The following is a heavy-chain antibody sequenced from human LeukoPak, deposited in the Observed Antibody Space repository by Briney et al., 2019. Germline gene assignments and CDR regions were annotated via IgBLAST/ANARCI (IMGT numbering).Heavy chain of an antibody. Sequence: GGSLRLSCAASGFTFGSFSMTWVRQAPGKGLEWVSTISSSGSGTYIYYADSVKGRFTISRDNAKNTLYLQMNSLRAEDTAVYYCARVRYSYGYDWWGQGTLVTVSS. J-gene: IGHJ4*02. CDR1: GFTFGSFS. D-gene: IGHD5-18*01. CDR3: ARVRYSYGYDW. V-gene: IGHV3-21*01. CDR2: ISSSGSGTYI.